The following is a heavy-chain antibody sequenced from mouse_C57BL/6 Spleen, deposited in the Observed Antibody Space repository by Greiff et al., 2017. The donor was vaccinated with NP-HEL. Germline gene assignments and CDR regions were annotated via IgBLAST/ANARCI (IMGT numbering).Heavy chain of an antibody. Sequence: QVQLQQSGAELVRPGASVTLSCKASGYNFTDYEMHWVKQTPVHGLEWIGAIDPETGGTAYNQKFKGTAILTADKSSSTAYMELRSLTSEDSAVYYWTSAAYYGNYIYYVDYWGQGTTLTVSS. D-gene: IGHD2-10*01. CDR1: GYNFTDYE. J-gene: IGHJ2*01. CDR3: TSAAYYGNYIYYVDY. V-gene: IGHV1-15*01. CDR2: IDPETGGT.